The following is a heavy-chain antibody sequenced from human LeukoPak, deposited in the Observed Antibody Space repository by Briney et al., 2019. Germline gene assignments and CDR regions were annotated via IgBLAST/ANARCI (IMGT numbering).Heavy chain of an antibody. CDR2: IDPNSGDT. CDR3: ARVSIVGASPDFDY. Sequence: ASVKVSCKASGYTFTCYYIHWVRQAPGQGLEWMGWIDPNSGDTNYAQKFQGRVTMTSDTSITTAYMELSRLRSDDTAVYYCARVSIVGASPDFDYWGQGTLVTVSS. D-gene: IGHD1-26*01. J-gene: IGHJ4*02. CDR1: GYTFTCYY. V-gene: IGHV1-2*02.